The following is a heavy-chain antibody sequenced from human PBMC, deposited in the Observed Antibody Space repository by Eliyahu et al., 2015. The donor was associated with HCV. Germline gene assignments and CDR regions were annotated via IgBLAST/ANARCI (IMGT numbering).Heavy chain of an antibody. J-gene: IGHJ4*02. CDR3: ARRDPYDILTGYADY. CDR2: IYPGDSDT. Sequence: EVQLVQSGAEVKKPGESLKISCKGSGYSFTSYWXGWVRQMPGKGLEWMGIIYPGDSDTRYSPSFQGQVTISADKSISTAYLQWSSLKASDTAMYYCARRDPYDILTGYADYWGQGTLVTVSS. V-gene: IGHV5-51*01. D-gene: IGHD3-9*01. CDR1: GYSFTSYW.